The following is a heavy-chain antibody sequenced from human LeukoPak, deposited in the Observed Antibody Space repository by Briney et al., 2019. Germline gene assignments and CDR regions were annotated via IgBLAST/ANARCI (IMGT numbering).Heavy chain of an antibody. J-gene: IGHJ4*02. CDR3: ARGSANYLAYFHD. V-gene: IGHV3-15*01. CDR2: IKSKTDGGTT. CDR1: GFTFSDHY. D-gene: IGHD4/OR15-4a*01. Sequence: GGSPRLSCAASGFTFSDHYMDWVRQAPGKGLEWVGRIKSKTDGGTTDYAAPVKGRFTISRDDSKNTLYLQMNSLRAEDTAVYYCARGSANYLAYFHDWGLGTLVTVSS.